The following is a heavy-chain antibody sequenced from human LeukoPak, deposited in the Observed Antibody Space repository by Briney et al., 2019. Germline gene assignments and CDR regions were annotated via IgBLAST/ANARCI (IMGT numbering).Heavy chain of an antibody. CDR3: ARAGGSSSWYGRVVYYMDV. Sequence: GASVKVSCKASGYTFTTYGISWVRQAPGQGLEWIGWISNSDTNYAQKLQGRVTMTTDTSTSTAYMELRSLRSDDTAVYYCARAGGSSSWYGRVVYYMDVWGKGTTVTVSS. CDR2: ISNSDT. CDR1: GYTFTTYG. J-gene: IGHJ6*03. D-gene: IGHD6-13*01. V-gene: IGHV1-18*01.